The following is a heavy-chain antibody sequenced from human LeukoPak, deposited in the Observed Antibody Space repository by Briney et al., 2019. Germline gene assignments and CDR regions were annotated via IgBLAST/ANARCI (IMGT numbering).Heavy chain of an antibody. D-gene: IGHD6-6*01. J-gene: IGHJ4*02. CDR1: GGSISSSSYY. CDR3: ATIAGSSSF. CDR2: IYYSGST. Sequence: PSETLSLTCTVSGGSISSSSYYWGWIRQPPGKGLEWIGSIYYSGSTNYNPSLKSRLTISVDTSNNQFSLKLSSVTAADTAVYYCATIAGSSSFWGQGTLVTVSS. V-gene: IGHV4-39*07.